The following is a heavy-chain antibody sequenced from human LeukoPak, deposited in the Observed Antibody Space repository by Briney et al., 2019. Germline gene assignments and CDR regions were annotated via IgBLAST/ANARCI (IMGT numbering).Heavy chain of an antibody. CDR2: ISAYNGNT. CDR1: GYTFTSYV. Sequence: ASVKVSCKASGYTFTSYVISWVRQAPGQGLECMGWISAYNGNTNYAQKLQGRVTMTTATSPSTDYMELRSLRSDDTAVYSCARFGTPYLHDSSGSEPIDYWGQGTLVTVSS. V-gene: IGHV1-18*01. J-gene: IGHJ4*02. CDR3: ARFGTPYLHDSSGSEPIDY. D-gene: IGHD3-22*01.